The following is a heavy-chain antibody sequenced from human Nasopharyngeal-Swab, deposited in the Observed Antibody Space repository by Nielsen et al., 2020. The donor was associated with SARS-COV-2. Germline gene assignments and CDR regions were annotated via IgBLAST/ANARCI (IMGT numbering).Heavy chain of an antibody. J-gene: IGHJ4*02. CDR2: IYYSGST. CDR3: ARGDQGYCSGGSCYYFDY. D-gene: IGHD2-15*01. CDR1: GDSITNYY. V-gene: IGHV4-59*01. Sequence: SETLSLTCTVSGDSITNYYWSWIRQPPGKGLEWIGYIYYSGSTNYNPSLKSRVTISVDTSKNQFSLKLSSVTAADTAVYYCARGDQGYCSGGSCYYFDYWGQGTLVTVSS.